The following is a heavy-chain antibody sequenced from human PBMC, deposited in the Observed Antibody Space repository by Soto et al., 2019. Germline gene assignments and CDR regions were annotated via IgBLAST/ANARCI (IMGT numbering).Heavy chain of an antibody. D-gene: IGHD2-2*01. J-gene: IGHJ4*02. CDR1: GFTFSSYD. V-gene: IGHV3-13*01. Sequence: LRLSCAASGFTFSSYDMHWVRQATGKGLEWVSAIGTAGDTYYPGSVKGRFTISRENAKNSLYLQMNSLRAGDTAVYYCARARHDIVVVPADIRSGNWFDYWGQGTLVTVSS. CDR3: ARARHDIVVVPADIRSGNWFDY. CDR2: IGTAGDT.